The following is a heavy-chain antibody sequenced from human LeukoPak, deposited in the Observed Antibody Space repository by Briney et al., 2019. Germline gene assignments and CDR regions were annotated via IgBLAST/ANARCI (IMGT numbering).Heavy chain of an antibody. D-gene: IGHD2-2*01. V-gene: IGHV3-48*01. J-gene: IGHJ1*01. CDR3: AREGHTRYCSSTSCYFAEYFQH. CDR2: ISSSSTI. CDR1: GFTFSSYS. Sequence: GGSLRLSCAASGFTFSSYSMNWARQAPGKGLEWVSYISSSSTIYYADSVKGRFTISRDNAKNSLYLQMNSLRAEDTAVYYCAREGHTRYCSSTSCYFAEYFQHWGRGTLVTVSS.